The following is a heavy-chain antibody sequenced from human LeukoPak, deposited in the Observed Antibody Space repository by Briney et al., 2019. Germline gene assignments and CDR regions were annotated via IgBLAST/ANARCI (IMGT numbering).Heavy chain of an antibody. D-gene: IGHD5-24*01. CDR2: ILGSGTTT. Sequence: PGGSLRLSCAASGFTFSSYAMNWVRQAPGQGLEWVSTILGSGTTTHYADFVKGRFTISRDNSKNTLYLQLNSLRAEDTALYYCAKDKISGDGYVVFDYWGQGTLVTASS. V-gene: IGHV3-23*01. J-gene: IGHJ4*02. CDR1: GFTFSSYA. CDR3: AKDKISGDGYVVFDY.